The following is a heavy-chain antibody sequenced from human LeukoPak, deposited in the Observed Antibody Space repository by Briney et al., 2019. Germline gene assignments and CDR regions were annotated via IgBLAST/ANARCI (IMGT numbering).Heavy chain of an antibody. J-gene: IGHJ4*02. V-gene: IGHV4-59*11. Sequence: SETLSLTCTVSGGPISSHYWNWIRQPPGKGLEWIGYIHYTGSTNYNPSLKSRVTISVDTSKNQFSLKLSSVTAADTAVYYCAREGYCSGGSCYSLYFDYWGQGTLVTVSS. CDR1: GGPISSHY. D-gene: IGHD2-15*01. CDR2: IHYTGST. CDR3: AREGYCSGGSCYSLYFDY.